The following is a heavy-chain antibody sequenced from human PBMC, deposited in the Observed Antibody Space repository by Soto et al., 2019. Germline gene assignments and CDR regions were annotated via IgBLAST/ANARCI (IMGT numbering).Heavy chain of an antibody. V-gene: IGHV3-9*01. D-gene: IGHD3-22*01. Sequence: GGSLRLSCAASGFTFDDYAMHWVRQAPGKGLEWVSGISWNSGSIGYADSEKGRVTISRDNAKNSLYLPMNSLRAEDTAVYYGANSYYYDSSGYYYYYYGMDVWGQGTTVTVSS. CDR2: ISWNSGSI. CDR1: GFTFDDYA. J-gene: IGHJ6*02. CDR3: ANSYYYDSSGYYYYYYGMDV.